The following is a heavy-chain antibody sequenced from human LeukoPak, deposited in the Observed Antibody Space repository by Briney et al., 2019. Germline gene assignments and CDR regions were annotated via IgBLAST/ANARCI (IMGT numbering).Heavy chain of an antibody. Sequence: GGSLRLSCAASGFTFDDYAMHWVRQAPGKGLEWASGISWNSGSIGYADVVKGRFTISRDNAKNSLYLQMNSLRAEDTALYYCAKDMATVTTYYYYGMDVWGQGTTVTVSS. V-gene: IGHV3-9*01. CDR3: AKDMATVTTYYYYGMDV. CDR1: GFTFDDYA. J-gene: IGHJ6*02. CDR2: ISWNSGSI. D-gene: IGHD4-17*01.